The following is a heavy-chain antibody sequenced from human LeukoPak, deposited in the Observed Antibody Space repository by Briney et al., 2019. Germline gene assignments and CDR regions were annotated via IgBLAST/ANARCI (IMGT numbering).Heavy chain of an antibody. Sequence: GGSLRLSCAASGFSFSSHGMSWVRQAPGKGLEWVSVIYGGVNTVYADSVQGRFTISRDNSKNTLYLQMSSLRAEDTAVYYCAKSPKTGFLFDYWGKGTLVTVSS. V-gene: IGHV3-66*01. CDR1: GFSFSSHG. D-gene: IGHD1-1*01. J-gene: IGHJ4*02. CDR3: AKSPKTGFLFDY. CDR2: IYGGVNT.